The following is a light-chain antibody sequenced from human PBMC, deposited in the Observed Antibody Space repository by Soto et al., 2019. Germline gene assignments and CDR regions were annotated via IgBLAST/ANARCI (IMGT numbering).Light chain of an antibody. J-gene: IGKJ1*01. V-gene: IGKV1-39*01. CDR3: QQSYSSTET. Sequence: DIQMTQSPSSLSASVGDRVTITCRASQSIDNYLNWYQQKPGKAPNLLIYAASTLLSGVPSRFSGRGSGTHFTLTISSLQPEDFATYYCQQSYSSTETFGQGTKVEIK. CDR1: QSIDNY. CDR2: AAS.